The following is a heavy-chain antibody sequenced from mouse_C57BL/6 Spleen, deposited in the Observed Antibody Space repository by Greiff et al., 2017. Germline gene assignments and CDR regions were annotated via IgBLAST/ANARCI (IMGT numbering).Heavy chain of an antibody. V-gene: IGHV1-54*01. CDR3: ARKGLEFYARDY. J-gene: IGHJ4*01. CDR1: GYAFTNYL. Sequence: VQLQQSGAELVRPGTSVKVSCKASGYAFTNYLIGWVKQRPGQGLEWIGVINPGSGGTKYNEEFKCETTLTTDESSSTAYMQLSSLTSEDSAVYFCARKGLEFYARDYWGQGTSVTVSS. D-gene: IGHD3-3*01. CDR2: INPGSGGT.